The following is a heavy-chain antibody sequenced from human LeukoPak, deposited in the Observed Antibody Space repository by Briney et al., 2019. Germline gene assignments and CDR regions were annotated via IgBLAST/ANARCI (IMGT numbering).Heavy chain of an antibody. V-gene: IGHV3-7*05. CDR2: INQDGSEK. Sequence: GGSLRLSCAASGFTFSTYWMSWVRQARGKGLEWVAKINQDGSEKYYVDSVKGRLTISRDNAKNSLYLQMNSLRAEDTAIYYCARGSNWAFDYWGQGTLVTVSS. CDR1: GFTFSTYW. CDR3: ARGSNWAFDY. J-gene: IGHJ4*02. D-gene: IGHD7-27*01.